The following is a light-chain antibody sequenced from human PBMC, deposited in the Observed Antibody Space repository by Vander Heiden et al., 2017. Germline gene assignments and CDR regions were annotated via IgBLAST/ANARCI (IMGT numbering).Light chain of an antibody. CDR3: QVWDSSSDHEGV. CDR2: DDT. CDR1: NIGRKS. Sequence: SYVLTQPPSVSVAPAQPARIPGGRNNIGRKSVHWYQQKPGQAPVLVVYDDTDRPSGIPERFSGSNSGNTATLTISRVEAGDEADYYCQVWDSSSDHEGVFGGGTKLTVL. J-gene: IGLJ3*02. V-gene: IGLV3-21*02.